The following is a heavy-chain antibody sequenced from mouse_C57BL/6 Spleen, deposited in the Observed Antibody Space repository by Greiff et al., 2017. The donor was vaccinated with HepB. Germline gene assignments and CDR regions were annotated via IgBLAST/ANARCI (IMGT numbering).Heavy chain of an antibody. CDR3: ARGHEGFAY. Sequence: VQLQQSGPGLVQPSQSLSITCTVSGFSLTSYGVHWVRQSPGKGLEWLGVIWSGGSTDYNAAFISRLSISKDNSKSQVFFKMNSLQADDTAIYYCARGHEGFAYWGQGTLVTVSA. D-gene: IGHD6-1*01. J-gene: IGHJ3*01. CDR1: GFSLTSYG. CDR2: IWSGGST. V-gene: IGHV2-2*01.